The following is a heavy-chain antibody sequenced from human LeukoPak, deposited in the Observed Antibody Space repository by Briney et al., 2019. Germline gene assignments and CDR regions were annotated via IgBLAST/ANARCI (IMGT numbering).Heavy chain of an antibody. D-gene: IGHD6-13*01. CDR1: GFTFTSFA. Sequence: GRSLRLSCAASGFTFTSFAMSWVRQAPGKGLEWVSAISGSGGSTYYADSVKGRFTISRDNSRNTLYLQMNSLRAEDTAVYYCAKDSRIAAAGTPSDWFDPWGQGTLVTVSS. CDR3: AKDSRIAAAGTPSDWFDP. V-gene: IGHV3-23*01. J-gene: IGHJ5*02. CDR2: ISGSGGST.